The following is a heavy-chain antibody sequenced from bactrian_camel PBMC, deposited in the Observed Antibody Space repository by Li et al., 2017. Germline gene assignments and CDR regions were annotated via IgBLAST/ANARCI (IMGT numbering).Heavy chain of an antibody. D-gene: IGHD4*01. Sequence: DVQLVESGGGSVQAGGSLRLSCAASGYTFSSGCMVWFRQGAGLKREGDASLHTDDGRTWYADSVKGRFIISQDNANHTVTLQMNSLKREDTAKYICAAGVDYLDTRGRLAVGDFVSWGQGTQVTVS. CDR1: GYTFSSGC. CDR3: AAGVDYLDTRGRLAVGDFVS. CDR2: LHTDDGRT. V-gene: IGHV3S31*01. J-gene: IGHJ6*01.